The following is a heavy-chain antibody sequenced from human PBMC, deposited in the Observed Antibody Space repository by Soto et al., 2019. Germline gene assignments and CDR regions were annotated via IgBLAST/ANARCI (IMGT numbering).Heavy chain of an antibody. D-gene: IGHD2-15*01. CDR3: ARGGVVVDLRVKYDYGLDA. V-gene: IGHV1-69*12. CDR2: IIHIFGTT. CDR1: GGTFSSYV. J-gene: IGHJ6*02. Sequence: QVQLVQSGAEVKKPGSSVKVSCKASGGTFSSYVINWVRQAPGEGLEWMGGIIHIFGTTNYAQTFQGRATITADESTSTADMDLSGLRSEDTAGYYCARGGVVVDLRVKYDYGLDAWGQGTTVTVSS.